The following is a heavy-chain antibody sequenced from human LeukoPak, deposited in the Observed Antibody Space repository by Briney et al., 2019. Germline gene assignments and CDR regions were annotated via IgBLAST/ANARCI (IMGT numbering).Heavy chain of an antibody. CDR2: IYYSGST. J-gene: IGHJ3*02. Sequence: SETXSLTCTVSGGSISSSSYYWGWIRQPPGKGLEWIGSIYYSGSTYYNPSLKSRVTISVDTSKNQFSLKLSSVTAADTAVYYCASLIVGATYAFDIWGQGTMVTVSS. CDR1: GGSISSSSYY. D-gene: IGHD1-26*01. V-gene: IGHV4-39*07. CDR3: ASLIVGATYAFDI.